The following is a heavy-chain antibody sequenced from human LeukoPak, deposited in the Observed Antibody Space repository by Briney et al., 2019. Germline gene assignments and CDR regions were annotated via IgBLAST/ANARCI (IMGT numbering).Heavy chain of an antibody. J-gene: IGHJ4*02. CDR2: INPSGGST. V-gene: IGHV1-46*01. D-gene: IGHD3-22*01. Sequence: ASVKVSCKASGYTFTSYAMNWVRQAPGQGLEWMGIINPSGGSTSYAQKFQGRVTMTRDTSTSTVYMELSSLRSEDTAVYYCARDLKYYYDSSGYGGRYFDYWGQGTLVTVSS. CDR3: ARDLKYYYDSSGYGGRYFDY. CDR1: GYTFTSYA.